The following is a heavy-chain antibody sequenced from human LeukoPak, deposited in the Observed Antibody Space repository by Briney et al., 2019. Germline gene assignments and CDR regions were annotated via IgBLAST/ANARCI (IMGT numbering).Heavy chain of an antibody. D-gene: IGHD3-10*01. J-gene: IGHJ1*01. CDR3: ARGDYYYPH. CDR2: INHSGST. Sequence: SETLSLTCAVYGGSFSGYYWSWIRQPPGKGLEWIGEINHSGSTNYNPSLKSRVTISVDTSKNQFSLKLSSVTAADTAVYYCARGDYYYPHWGQGTLVTVSS. CDR1: GGSFSGYY. V-gene: IGHV4-34*01.